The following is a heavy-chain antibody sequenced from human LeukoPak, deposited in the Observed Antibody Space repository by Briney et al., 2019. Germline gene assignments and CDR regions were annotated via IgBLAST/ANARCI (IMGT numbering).Heavy chain of an antibody. CDR2: MNPNSGNT. D-gene: IGHD3-22*01. V-gene: IGHV1-8*01. Sequence: ASVKVSCKASGYTFTSYDINWVRQATGQGLEWMGWMNPNSGNTGYAQKFQGRVTMTRNTSISTAYMELSSLRSEDTAVYYCARAGGHYDSSGSSWFDPWGQGTLVTVSS. CDR3: ARAGGHYDSSGSSWFDP. J-gene: IGHJ5*02. CDR1: GYTFTSYD.